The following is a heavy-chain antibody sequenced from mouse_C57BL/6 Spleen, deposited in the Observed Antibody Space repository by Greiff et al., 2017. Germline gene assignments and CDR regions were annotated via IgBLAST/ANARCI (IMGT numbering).Heavy chain of an antibody. D-gene: IGHD2-2*01. CDR1: GFTFSDYG. J-gene: IGHJ1*03. CDR2: ISSGSSTI. Sequence: EVKLMESGGGLVKPGGSLKLSCAASGFTFSDYGMHWVRQAPEKGLEWVAYISSGSSTIYYADTVKGRFTISRDNAKNTLFLQMTSLRSEDTAMYYCARMGVVTPYWYFDVWGTGTTVTVSS. V-gene: IGHV5-17*01. CDR3: ARMGVVTPYWYFDV.